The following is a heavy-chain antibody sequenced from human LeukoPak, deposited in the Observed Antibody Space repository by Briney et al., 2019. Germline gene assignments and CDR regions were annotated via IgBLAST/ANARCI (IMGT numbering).Heavy chain of an antibody. J-gene: IGHJ5*02. Sequence: GLEWVSVIYSGGSTYYADSVKGRFTISRDNSKNTLYLQMNSLRAEDTAVYYCARDDGWFDPWGQGTLVTVSS. CDR3: ARDDGWFDP. V-gene: IGHV3-66*01. D-gene: IGHD5-24*01. CDR2: IYSGGST.